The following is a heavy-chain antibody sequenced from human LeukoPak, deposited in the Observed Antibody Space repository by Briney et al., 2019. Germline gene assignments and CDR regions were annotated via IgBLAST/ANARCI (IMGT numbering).Heavy chain of an antibody. CDR3: ARVGLGYDFWSGYSFDP. D-gene: IGHD3-3*01. CDR1: GGTFSSYA. J-gene: IGHJ5*02. V-gene: IGHV1-69*04. CDR2: IIPILGIA. Sequence: EASVKVSCKASGGTFSSYAISWVRQAPGQGLEWMGRIIPILGIANYAQKFQGRVTITADKSTSTAYMELSSLRSEDTAVYYCARVGLGYDFWSGYSFDPWGQGTLVTVSS.